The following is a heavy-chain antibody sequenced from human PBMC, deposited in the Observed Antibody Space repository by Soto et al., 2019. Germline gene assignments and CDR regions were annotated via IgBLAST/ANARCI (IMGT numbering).Heavy chain of an antibody. CDR3: AGSCSSTSCYNHYYYGMDV. Sequence: GGSLRLSCAASGFTFSSYAMHWVRQAPGKGLEWVAVISYDVSNKYYADSVKGRFTISRDNSKNTLYLQMNSLRAEDTAVYYCAGSCSSTSCYNHYYYGMDVWGQGTKVTFSS. J-gene: IGHJ6*02. CDR1: GFTFSSYA. CDR2: ISYDVSNK. V-gene: IGHV3-30-3*01. D-gene: IGHD2-2*02.